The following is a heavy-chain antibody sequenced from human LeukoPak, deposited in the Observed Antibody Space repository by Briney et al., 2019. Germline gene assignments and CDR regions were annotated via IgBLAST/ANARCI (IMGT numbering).Heavy chain of an antibody. J-gene: IGHJ4*02. V-gene: IGHV3-53*01. D-gene: IGHD5-18*01. CDR2: LYTGGNT. CDR1: GFTVNNNY. Sequence: HPGGSLRLSCAASGFTVNNNYMNWVRQARGKGLEWVSALYTGGNTYYADSVRGRFTISRDNSKNTLYLQMNSLRAEDTAIYYCMTAAGYKFGQYWGQGTLVTVSS. CDR3: MTAAGYKFGQY.